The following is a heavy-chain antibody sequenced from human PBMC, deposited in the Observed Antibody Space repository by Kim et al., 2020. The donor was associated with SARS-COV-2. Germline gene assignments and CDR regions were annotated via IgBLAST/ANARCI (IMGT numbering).Heavy chain of an antibody. Sequence: AESVKGRFTISRDNSKNAMSLEMNSLRAEDTAVYYCARERYSYSYAGGIDPWGPGTMVTVSS. CDR3: ARERYSYSYAGGIDP. D-gene: IGHD5-18*01. V-gene: IGHV3-30*01. J-gene: IGHJ5*02.